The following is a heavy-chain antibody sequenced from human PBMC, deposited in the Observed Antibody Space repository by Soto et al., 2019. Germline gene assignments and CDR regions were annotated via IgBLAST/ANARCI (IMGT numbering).Heavy chain of an antibody. CDR3: ARTNTERSERCSNWFDP. V-gene: IGHV1-3*01. D-gene: IGHD1-1*01. Sequence: ASVKVSCKASGYTFTSYAMHWVRQAPGQRLEWMGWINAGNGNTKYSQKFQGRVTITRDTSASTAYMELSSLRSEDTAVYYCARTNTERSERCSNWFDPWGQGTLVTVSS. CDR1: GYTFTSYA. J-gene: IGHJ5*02. CDR2: INAGNGNT.